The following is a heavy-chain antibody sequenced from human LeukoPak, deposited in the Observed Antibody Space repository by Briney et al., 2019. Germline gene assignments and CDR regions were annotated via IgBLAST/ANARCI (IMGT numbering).Heavy chain of an antibody. CDR3: ARVKGQYCSGGSCHINWFDP. CDR2: IIPIFGTA. CDR1: GGTFSSYA. D-gene: IGHD2-15*01. J-gene: IGHJ5*02. Sequence: SVKVSCKASGGTFSSYAISWVRQAPGQGLEWMGGIIPIFGTANYAQKFQGRVTITADESTSTAYMELSSLRSEDTAVYYYARVKGQYCSGGSCHINWFDPWGQGTLVTVSS. V-gene: IGHV1-69*13.